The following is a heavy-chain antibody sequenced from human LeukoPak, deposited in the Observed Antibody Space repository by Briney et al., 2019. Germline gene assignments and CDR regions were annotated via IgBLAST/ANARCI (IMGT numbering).Heavy chain of an antibody. CDR3: ARVVRAAAGTGGYDY. CDR2: INHSGST. Sequence: SETLSLTCAVYGGSFSGYYWSWIRQPPGKGLEWIGEINHSGSTNYNPSLKSRVTISVDTSKNQFSLKLSSATAADTAVYYCARVVRAAAGTGGYDYWGQGTLVTVSS. D-gene: IGHD6-13*01. CDR1: GGSFSGYY. J-gene: IGHJ4*02. V-gene: IGHV4-34*01.